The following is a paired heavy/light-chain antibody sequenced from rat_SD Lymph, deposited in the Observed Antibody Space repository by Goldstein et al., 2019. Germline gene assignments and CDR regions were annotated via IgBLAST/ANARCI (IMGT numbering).Light chain of an antibody. CDR2: GAT. CDR1: QDIGNW. V-gene: IGKV12S16*01. J-gene: IGKJ2-3*01. CDR3: QQAYTSPYT. Sequence: DIQMTQSPASLSTSLEEIVTITCQASQDIGNWLSWYQQKPGKSPQLLIYGATSLADGVPSRFSGSRSGTQFSLKISRLQVGDIGIYYCQQAYTSPYTFGAGTKLELK.
Heavy chain of an antibody. CDR3: TKEIGNNYRSWFAY. V-gene: IGHV5-29*01. J-gene: IGHJ3*01. CDR2: ISYDGSST. D-gene: IGHD1-10*01. Sequence: EVQLVESGGGLVQPGRSMKLSCAASGFTFSNYGMAWVRQAPTKGLEWVATISYDGSSTYYRDSVKGRFTISRDNAKSTLYLQMNSLRSEDTATYYCTKEIGNNYRSWFAYWGQGTLVTVSS. CDR1: GFTFSNYG.